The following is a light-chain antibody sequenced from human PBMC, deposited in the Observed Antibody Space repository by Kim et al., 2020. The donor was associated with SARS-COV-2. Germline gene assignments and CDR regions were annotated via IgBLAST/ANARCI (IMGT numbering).Light chain of an antibody. CDR3: QQYYNWPPS. CDR1: QSVTNS. CDR2: GAS. Sequence: VSPGESATLSCRASQSVTNSCAWYQQKPGQGPRLLIYGASTRATGIPARFSGSGSGTEFTLTISSLQSEDFALYYCQQYYNWPPSFAGGTKVDIK. J-gene: IGKJ4*01. V-gene: IGKV3-15*01.